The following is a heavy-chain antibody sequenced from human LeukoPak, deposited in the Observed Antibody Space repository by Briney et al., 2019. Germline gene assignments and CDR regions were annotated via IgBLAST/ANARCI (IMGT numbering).Heavy chain of an antibody. CDR1: GFTFSSYS. D-gene: IGHD6-13*01. CDR3: AKDEAAAVFFQH. CDR2: ISSSSSYI. Sequence: GGSLRLSCAASGFTFSSYSMNWVRQAPGKGLEWVSSISSSSSYIYHADSVKGRFTISRDNSKNTLYLQMNSLRAEDTAVYYCAKDEAAAVFFQHWGQGTLVTVSS. J-gene: IGHJ1*01. V-gene: IGHV3-21*04.